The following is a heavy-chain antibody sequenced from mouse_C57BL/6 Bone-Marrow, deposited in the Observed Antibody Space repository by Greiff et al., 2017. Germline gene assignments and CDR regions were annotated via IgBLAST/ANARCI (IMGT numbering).Heavy chain of an antibody. V-gene: IGHV1-15*01. CDR3: TDWDVWFAY. D-gene: IGHD4-1*01. J-gene: IGHJ3*01. Sequence: QVQLKQSGAELVRPGASVTLSCTASGYTFTDYEMHWVQQTPGHGLEWIGASDPETGGSADNQKFQVKGILTADKSSSTAYMELRSLTSEASAVYYCTDWDVWFAYWGQGTLVTVSA. CDR1: GYTFTDYE. CDR2: SDPETGGS.